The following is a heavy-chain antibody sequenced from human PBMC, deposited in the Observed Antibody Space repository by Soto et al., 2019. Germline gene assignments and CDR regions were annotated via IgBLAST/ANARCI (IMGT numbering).Heavy chain of an antibody. Sequence: SETLSLTCTVSGGSISSYYWSWIRQPPGKGLEWIGYIYYSGSTNYNPSLKSRVTISVDTSKNQFSLKLSSVTAADTAVYYCARGTSPDYWGQGTLVTVSS. CDR1: GGSISSYY. CDR3: ARGTSPDY. CDR2: IYYSGST. D-gene: IGHD1-7*01. V-gene: IGHV4-59*01. J-gene: IGHJ4*02.